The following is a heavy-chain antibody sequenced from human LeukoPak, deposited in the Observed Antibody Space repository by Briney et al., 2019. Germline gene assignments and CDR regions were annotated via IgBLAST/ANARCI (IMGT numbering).Heavy chain of an antibody. J-gene: IGHJ4*02. Sequence: GGSLRLSCAASGFTLSSNYMSWVRPAPGEGRGWGSVIYSGGTKYCAESVKSRFTISRDNSKNALYLQMNSLRAEDTAVYYCARVRPAGYYYFDYWGQGTLVTVSS. D-gene: IGHD2-2*01. CDR1: GFTLSSNY. CDR2: IYSGGTK. CDR3: ARVRPAGYYYFDY. V-gene: IGHV3-53*01.